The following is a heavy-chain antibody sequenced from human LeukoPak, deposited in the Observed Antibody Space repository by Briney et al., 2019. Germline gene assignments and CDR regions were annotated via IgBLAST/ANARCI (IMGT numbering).Heavy chain of an antibody. Sequence: GGSLRLSCAASGFTFSSYSMNWVRQAPGKGLEWVSSISSSSSYIYYADSVKGRFTISRDNSKNTLYLQMNSLRAEDTAVYYCAKSHHIVVVVAAYWFDPWGQGTLVTVSS. CDR2: ISSSSSYI. CDR1: GFTFSSYS. V-gene: IGHV3-21*04. CDR3: AKSHHIVVVVAAYWFDP. J-gene: IGHJ5*02. D-gene: IGHD2-15*01.